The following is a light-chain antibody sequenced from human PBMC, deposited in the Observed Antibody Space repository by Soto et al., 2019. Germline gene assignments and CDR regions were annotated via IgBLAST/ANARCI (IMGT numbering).Light chain of an antibody. J-gene: IGLJ1*01. CDR2: DVS. CDR3: SSYTSVNLYV. Sequence: QSALTQPASVSGSPGQSISISCTGTRSYVGCYGHGSWYQQRPGKVPRLIIFDVSSRPSGVSHRFSGSKSGDTASLTISGLQAEDEADYYCSSYTSVNLYVFGTGTKVTVL. CDR1: RSYVGCYGH. V-gene: IGLV2-14*03.